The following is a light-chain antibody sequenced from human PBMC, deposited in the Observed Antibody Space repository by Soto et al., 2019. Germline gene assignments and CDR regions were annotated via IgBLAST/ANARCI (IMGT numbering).Light chain of an antibody. J-gene: IGKJ1*01. V-gene: IGKV3-20*01. CDR2: GAS. CDR1: QSINSIY. CDR3: QQYGSSRWT. Sequence: EIVLTQSPGTLSLSPGERATLSCRASQSINSIYLAWYQQKPGQAPKLLIHGASNRATDIPDRFSGSGSGTDFTLTISRLEPEVFAVYYCQQYGSSRWTFGQGTKVEIK.